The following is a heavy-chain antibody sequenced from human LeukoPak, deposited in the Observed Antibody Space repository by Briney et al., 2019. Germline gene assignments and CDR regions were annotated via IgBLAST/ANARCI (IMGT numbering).Heavy chain of an antibody. Sequence: GGSLRLSCAASGFTFSNYWMHWVRQAPGRGLVWVSRINTDGTRTSYADSVKGRFTISRDNAKNTLFLQMNSLRAEDTAVYYCARVLRGYSYGPDYWGQGTLVTVSS. CDR2: INTDGTRT. D-gene: IGHD5-12*01. J-gene: IGHJ4*02. V-gene: IGHV3-74*01. CDR3: ARVLRGYSYGPDY. CDR1: GFTFSNYW.